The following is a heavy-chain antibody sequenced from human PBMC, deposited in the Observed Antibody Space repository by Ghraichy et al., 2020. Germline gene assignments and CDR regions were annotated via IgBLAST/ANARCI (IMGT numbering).Heavy chain of an antibody. CDR2: IYYSGST. CDR1: GGSISSSSYY. CDR3: ARHISSSSWLEDYYGMDV. Sequence: SETLSLTCTVSGGSISSSSYYWGWIRQPPGKGLEWIGSIYYSGSTYYNPSLKSRVTISVDTSKNQFSLKLSSVTAADTAVYYCARHISSSSWLEDYYGMDVWGQGTTVTVSS. J-gene: IGHJ6*02. D-gene: IGHD6-13*01. V-gene: IGHV4-39*01.